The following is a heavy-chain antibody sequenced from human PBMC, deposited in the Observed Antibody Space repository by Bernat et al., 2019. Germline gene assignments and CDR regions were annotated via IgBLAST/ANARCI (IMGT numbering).Heavy chain of an antibody. CDR3: ARHPEYGGNTFFDY. Sequence: EVQLVESGGGLVQPGGPLRLSCAASGFTFRSYWMSWVRQAPGKGLEWVASIKQDGSEKCYADSVKGRFIISRDNAQNSLYLEMNSLRAEDTAVYYCARHPEYGGNTFFDYGGQGALVTVSS. D-gene: IGHD4/OR15-4a*01. J-gene: IGHJ4*02. V-gene: IGHV3-7*01. CDR2: IKQDGSEK. CDR1: GFTFRSYW.